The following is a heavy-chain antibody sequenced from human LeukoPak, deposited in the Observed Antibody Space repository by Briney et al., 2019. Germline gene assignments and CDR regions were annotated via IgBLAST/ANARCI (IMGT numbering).Heavy chain of an antibody. J-gene: IGHJ4*02. Sequence: GGSLRLSCAASGFTFNNYAMSWVRQAPGKGLGWVSGISANGGGIYYADSVKGRFTISRDNAKNSLYLQMNSLRAEDTAVYYCARVDYSSRNHPFDYWGQGTLVTVSS. CDR3: ARVDYSSRNHPFDY. D-gene: IGHD6-13*01. CDR1: GFTFNNYA. CDR2: ISANGGGI. V-gene: IGHV3-23*01.